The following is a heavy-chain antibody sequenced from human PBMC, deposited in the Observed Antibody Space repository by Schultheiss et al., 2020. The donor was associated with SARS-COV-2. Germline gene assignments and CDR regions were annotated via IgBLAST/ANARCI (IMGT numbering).Heavy chain of an antibody. J-gene: IGHJ6*03. D-gene: IGHD1-26*01. V-gene: IGHV3-9*01. CDR3: ARDTRVGPRYYMDV. CDR1: GFTFDDYA. CDR2: ISWNSGSI. Sequence: GGSLRLSCAASGFTFDDYAMHWVRQAPGKGLEWVSGISWNSGSIGYADSVKGRFTISRDNAKNSLYLQMNSLRAEDTAVYYCARDTRVGPRYYMDVWGKGTTVTVSS.